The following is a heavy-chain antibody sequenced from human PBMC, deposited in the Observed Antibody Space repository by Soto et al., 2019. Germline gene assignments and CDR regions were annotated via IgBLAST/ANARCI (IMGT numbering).Heavy chain of an antibody. CDR1: GGSISSYY. V-gene: IGHV4-59*01. Sequence: SETLSLTCTVSGGSISSYYWSWIRQPPGKGLEWIGYIYYSGSTNYNPSLKSRVTISVDTSKNQFSLKLSSVTAADTAVYYCARMVVTARAAAFDIWGQGTMVTVS. D-gene: IGHD2-21*02. CDR2: IYYSGST. J-gene: IGHJ3*02. CDR3: ARMVVTARAAAFDI.